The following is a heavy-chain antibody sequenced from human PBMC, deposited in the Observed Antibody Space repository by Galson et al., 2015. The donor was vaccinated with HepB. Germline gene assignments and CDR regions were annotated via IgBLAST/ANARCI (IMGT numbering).Heavy chain of an antibody. CDR3: AREQGYNDYRTSDY. CDR1: GFSFNAHG. J-gene: IGHJ4*02. D-gene: IGHD4-11*01. CDR2: ITYDGVTE. Sequence: SLRLSCAVSGFSFNAHGMHWVRQAPGQGLEWVGVITYDGVTEGYADYAKGRFAISRDTSTNTLYLQMNNLRAEDTAMYYCAREQGYNDYRTSDYWGQGTLVTVSS. V-gene: IGHV3-33*05.